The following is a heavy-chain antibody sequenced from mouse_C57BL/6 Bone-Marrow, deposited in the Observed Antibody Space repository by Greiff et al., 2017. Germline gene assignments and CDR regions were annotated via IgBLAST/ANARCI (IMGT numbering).Heavy chain of an antibody. CDR1: GFNIKDDY. Sequence: EVQLQQSGAELVRPGASVKLSCTASGFNIKDDYIHWVKPRPEQGLEWIGWIDPEIGDTEYASQFQGKATITSDTASNTAYLHLSSLTSEYTAVDYCSSFDVNSFDSWGQGTPLSVAS. V-gene: IGHV14-4*01. CDR2: IDPEIGDT. D-gene: IGHD2-3*01. CDR3: SSFDVNSFDS. J-gene: IGHJ2*01.